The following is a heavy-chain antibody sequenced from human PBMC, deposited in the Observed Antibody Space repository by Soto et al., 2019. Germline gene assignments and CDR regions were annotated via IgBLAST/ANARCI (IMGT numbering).Heavy chain of an antibody. J-gene: IGHJ3*02. CDR1: GYTFTSYA. D-gene: IGHD6-19*01. CDR2: INAGNGNT. Sequence: APVKVSCKASGYTFTSYAMHWVRQAPGQRLEWMGWINAGNGNTKYSQKFQGRVTITRDTSASTAYMELSSLRSEDTAVYYCARIAVALRAFDIWGQGTMVTVSS. CDR3: ARIAVALRAFDI. V-gene: IGHV1-3*01.